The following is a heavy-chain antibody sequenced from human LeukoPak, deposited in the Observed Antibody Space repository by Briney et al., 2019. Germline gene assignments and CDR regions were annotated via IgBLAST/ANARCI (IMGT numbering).Heavy chain of an antibody. J-gene: IGHJ3*02. CDR2: ISSNGGST. Sequence: PGRSLRLSCAASGFTFSSYAMHWVRQAPGKGLEYVSAISSNGGSTYYANSVKGRFTISRDNSKNTLYLQMGSLRAEDMAVYYCARDRSGPYYPPPDAFDIWGQGTMVTVSS. CDR3: ARDRSGPYYPPPDAFDI. D-gene: IGHD3-10*01. CDR1: GFTFSSYA. V-gene: IGHV3-64*01.